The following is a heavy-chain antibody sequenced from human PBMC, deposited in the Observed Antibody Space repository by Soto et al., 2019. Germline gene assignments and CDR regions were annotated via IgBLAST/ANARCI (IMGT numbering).Heavy chain of an antibody. J-gene: IGHJ1*01. Sequence: GASVKVSCKASGYTFTSYAMHWVRQAPGQRLEWMGWINAGNGNTKYSQKFQGRVTITRDTSASTAYMELSSLRSEDTAVYYCARGSIARVHITMVRGVIKRDPGFEYFQHWGQGTLVTVSS. D-gene: IGHD3-10*01. V-gene: IGHV1-3*01. CDR3: ARGSIARVHITMVRGVIKRDPGFEYFQH. CDR1: GYTFTSYA. CDR2: INAGNGNT.